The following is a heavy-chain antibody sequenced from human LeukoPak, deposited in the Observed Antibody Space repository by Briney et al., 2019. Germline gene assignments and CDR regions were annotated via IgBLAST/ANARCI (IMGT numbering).Heavy chain of an antibody. V-gene: IGHV1-18*01. CDR2: ISDYNGNI. Sequence: ASVKVSCKASGYTFTNYGINWVRQAPGQGLEWMGWISDYNGNIKYAQKFQGRVTLTTDTSTSTAYMELRSLRSDDTAVYYCARGQYFDFWGQGALVTVSS. CDR1: GYTFTNYG. CDR3: ARGQYFDF. J-gene: IGHJ4*02.